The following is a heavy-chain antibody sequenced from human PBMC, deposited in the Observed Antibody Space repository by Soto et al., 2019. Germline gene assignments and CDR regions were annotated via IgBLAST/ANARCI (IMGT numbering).Heavy chain of an antibody. V-gene: IGHV3-53*01. CDR2: MYSGGGT. Sequence: GGSLRLSCAASGFSVNNYMSWVRQAPGKGLEWVSVMYSGGGTWYTDSVKGRFTISRDNSKNTLYLQMNSLRAEDTALYYCASAPSALYDYWGQGXLVTVSS. J-gene: IGHJ4*02. D-gene: IGHD3-16*01. CDR3: ASAPSALYDY. CDR1: GFSVNNY.